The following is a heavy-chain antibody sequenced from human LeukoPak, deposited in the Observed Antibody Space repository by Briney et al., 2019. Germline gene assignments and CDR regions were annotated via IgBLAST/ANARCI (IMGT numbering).Heavy chain of an antibody. D-gene: IGHD2-2*01. CDR1: GFTVSSNY. V-gene: IGHV3-7*01. CDR2: IKKDGSGK. CDR3: AVEVGLPATGGNY. Sequence: GGSLRLSCAASGFTVSSNYMSWVRQAPGKGLEWVANIKKDGSGKYYGDSAKGRFTISRDNAKNSVFLQMNSLRPEDTAVYYCAVEVGLPATGGNYWGQGTLVTVSS. J-gene: IGHJ4*02.